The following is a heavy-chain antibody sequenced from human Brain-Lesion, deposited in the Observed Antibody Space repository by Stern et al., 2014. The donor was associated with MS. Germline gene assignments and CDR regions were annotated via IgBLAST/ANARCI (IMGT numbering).Heavy chain of an antibody. CDR1: GGSISSGGYY. V-gene: IGHV4-61*02. J-gene: IGHJ6*02. Sequence: QVQLQESGPGLVKPSQTLSLSCTVSGGSISSGGYYWSWIRQPAGKGLEWIGRIFNSGSTTYTPPLKSRVTIPIDTSKTQFSLRLNSMTAADTAVYYCARGRVVPGFQYYATDVWGQGTTVIVSS. CDR2: IFNSGST. CDR3: ARGRVVPGFQYYATDV. D-gene: IGHD2-2*01.